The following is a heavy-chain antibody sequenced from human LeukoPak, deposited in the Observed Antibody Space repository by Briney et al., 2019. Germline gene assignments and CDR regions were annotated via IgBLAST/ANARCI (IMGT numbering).Heavy chain of an antibody. D-gene: IGHD3-10*01. CDR2: IYPGDSDT. CDR3: ARDRKGWFGEFTSWYYGMDV. V-gene: IGHV5-51*01. J-gene: IGHJ6*02. CDR1: GYSFTSYW. Sequence: GESLKISCKGSGYSFTSYWIGWVRQMPGKGLEWMGIIYPGDSDTRYSPSFQGQVTISADKSISTAYLQWSSLKASDTAMYYCARDRKGWFGEFTSWYYGMDVWGQGTTVTVSS.